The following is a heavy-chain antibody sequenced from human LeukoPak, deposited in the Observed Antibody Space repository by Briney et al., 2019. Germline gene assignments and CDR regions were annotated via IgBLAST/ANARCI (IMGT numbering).Heavy chain of an antibody. D-gene: IGHD6-13*01. CDR2: IGTAGDT. Sequence: GGSLRLSCAASGFTFSSYDMHWVRQATGKGLEWVSAIGTAGDTYYPGSVKSRFTISRENAKNSLYLQMNSLRAGDTAVYYCARAAYSSTWYSRYFDLWGRGTLVTVSS. CDR3: ARAAYSSTWYSRYFDL. J-gene: IGHJ2*01. CDR1: GFTFSSYD. V-gene: IGHV3-13*01.